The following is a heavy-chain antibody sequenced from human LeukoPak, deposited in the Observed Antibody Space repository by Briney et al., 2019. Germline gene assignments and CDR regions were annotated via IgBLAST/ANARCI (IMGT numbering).Heavy chain of an antibody. Sequence: GSLRLSCAASGFTFSNYAMSWVRQPPGKGLEWIGEIYHSGSTNYNPSLKSRITISVDKSKNQVSLNLSSVTAADTAVYYCATSTVMSEYCLDYWAQGTLVTVSS. CDR2: IYHSGST. D-gene: IGHD4-17*01. J-gene: IGHJ4*02. CDR3: ATSTVMSEYCLDY. V-gene: IGHV4-4*02. CDR1: GFTFSNYAM.